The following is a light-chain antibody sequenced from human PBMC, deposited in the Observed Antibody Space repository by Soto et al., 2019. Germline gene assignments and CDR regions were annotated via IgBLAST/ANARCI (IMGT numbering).Light chain of an antibody. V-gene: IGLV8-61*01. Sequence: QTVVTQEPSFSVSPGGTVTLTCALSSASVSPEFYPSWYQQTPRQAPRTLISNTHSRSSGVPDRFSGSILGNRAALTITGAQADDESHYYCMLYMGSGIWVFGGGTQLT. CDR3: MLYMGSGIWV. J-gene: IGLJ3*02. CDR1: SASVSPEFY. CDR2: NTH.